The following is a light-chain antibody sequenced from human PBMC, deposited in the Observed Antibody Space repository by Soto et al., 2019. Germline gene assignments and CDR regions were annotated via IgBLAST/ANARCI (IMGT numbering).Light chain of an antibody. CDR3: QKYGSSRST. Sequence: EIVLTQSPGTLSLSPGERATLSCRASQSVSSSYLAWYQQKPGQAHRLLIYGASSRATGIPDRFSGSGSGTDFTLTISRLEPEDFAVYYCQKYGSSRSTFGPGTKVDIK. CDR2: GAS. J-gene: IGKJ3*01. V-gene: IGKV3-20*01. CDR1: QSVSSSY.